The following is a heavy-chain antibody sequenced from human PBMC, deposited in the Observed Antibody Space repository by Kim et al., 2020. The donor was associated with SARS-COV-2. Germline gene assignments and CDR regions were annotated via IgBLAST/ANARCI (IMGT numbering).Heavy chain of an antibody. V-gene: IGHV3-21*01. J-gene: IGHJ6*02. CDR3: ASPLIFEVVKGDV. D-gene: IGHD3-3*01. Sequence: GGSLRLSCAASGFTFSSYSMNWVRQAPGKGLEWVSFISSSSSYIYYADSVKGRFTISRDNAKNALYLQMNSLRAEDTAVYYCASPLIFEVVKGDVWGQGTTVTVSS. CDR2: ISSSSSYI. CDR1: GFTFSSYS.